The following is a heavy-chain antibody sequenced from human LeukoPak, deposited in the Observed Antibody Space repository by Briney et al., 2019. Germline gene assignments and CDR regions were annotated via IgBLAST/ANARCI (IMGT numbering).Heavy chain of an antibody. V-gene: IGHV3-66*01. CDR1: GLTVSRSY. J-gene: IGHJ4*02. CDR2: IYAGGST. D-gene: IGHD2-2*03. Sequence: GGSLRLSCAASGLTVSRSYMNWVRQAPGKGLEWVSVIYAGGSTYYTDSVKGRFTISRDNSKNTVFLQMNSLRAEDTSVYYCARGRFSYDNTGYSSFYYWGQGTLVTVSS. CDR3: ARGRFSYDNTGYSSFYY.